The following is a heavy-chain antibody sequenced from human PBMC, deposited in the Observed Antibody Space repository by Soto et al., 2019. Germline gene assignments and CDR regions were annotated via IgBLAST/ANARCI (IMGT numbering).Heavy chain of an antibody. CDR1: GGTFSSYA. J-gene: IGHJ4*02. CDR2: IIPIFGTA. V-gene: IGHV1-69*06. D-gene: IGHD6-6*01. CDR3: TLHLSRVPYYFDH. Sequence: GASVKVSCKASGGTFSSYAISWVRQAPGQGLEWMGGIIPIFGTANYAQKIQDRVTITADTSTSTAHMELRSLRSDDTAVYYCTLHLSRVPYYFDHWGQGTLVTVSS.